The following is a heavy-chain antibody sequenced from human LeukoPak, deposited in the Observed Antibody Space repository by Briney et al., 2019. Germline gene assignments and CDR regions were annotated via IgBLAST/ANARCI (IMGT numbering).Heavy chain of an antibody. CDR3: AKDRDAFDI. CDR1: GFTFSSYG. Sequence: PGGSLRLPCAASGFTFSSYGMHWVRQAPGKGLEWVAVISYDGSNKYYADSVKGRFTISRDNSKNTLYLQMNSLRAEDTAVYYCAKDRDAFDIWGQGTMVTVSS. V-gene: IGHV3-30*18. J-gene: IGHJ3*02. CDR2: ISYDGSNK.